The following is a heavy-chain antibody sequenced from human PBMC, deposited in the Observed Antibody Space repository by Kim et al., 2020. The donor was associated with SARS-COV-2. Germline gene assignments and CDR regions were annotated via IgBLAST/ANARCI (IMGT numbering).Heavy chain of an antibody. J-gene: IGHJ4*01. CDR1: GFTFIDYS. D-gene: IGHD2-15*01. CDR2: ISGNGNYI. Sequence: GGSLRLSCAASGFTFIDYSMNWVRQTPGKGLEWVSSISGNGNYIYYAESVKGRFTISRDNAKNSLYLQMYSLRAEDTAVYYCARDLVVGAASIYYFDFWG. V-gene: IGHV3-21*06. CDR3: ARDLVVGAASIYYFDF.